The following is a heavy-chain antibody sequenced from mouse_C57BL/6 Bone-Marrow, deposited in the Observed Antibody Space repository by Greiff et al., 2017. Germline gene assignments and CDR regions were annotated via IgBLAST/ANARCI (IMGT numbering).Heavy chain of an antibody. CDR2: IYPRSGNT. Sequence: QVQLQQSGAGLARPGASVKLSCKASGYTFTSYGISWVKQRTGQGLEWIGEIYPRSGNTYYNEKFKGKATLTADKSSSTAYMELRSLTSEDSAVYFCARGRRNYYGSTWFAYWGQGTLVTVSA. V-gene: IGHV1-81*01. CDR1: GYTFTSYG. J-gene: IGHJ3*01. D-gene: IGHD1-1*01. CDR3: ARGRRNYYGSTWFAY.